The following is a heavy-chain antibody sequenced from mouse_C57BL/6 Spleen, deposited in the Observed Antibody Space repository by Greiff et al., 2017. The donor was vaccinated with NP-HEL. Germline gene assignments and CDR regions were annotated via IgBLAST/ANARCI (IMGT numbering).Heavy chain of an antibody. CDR1: GYTFTSYW. D-gene: IGHD2-4*01. CDR2: INPSDSDT. V-gene: IGHV1-50*01. Sequence: QVQLQQPGAELVKPGASVKLSCKASGYTFTSYWMQWVKQRPGQGLEWIGEINPSDSDTNYNQKFKGKATLTVDLSSSTAYMQLSSLTSEATAVYYCARRRDYDGGFAYWGQGTLVTVAA. CDR3: ARRRDYDGGFAY. J-gene: IGHJ3*01.